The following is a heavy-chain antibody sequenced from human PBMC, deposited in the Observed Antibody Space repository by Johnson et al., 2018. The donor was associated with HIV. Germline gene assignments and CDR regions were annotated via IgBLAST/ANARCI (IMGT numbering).Heavy chain of an antibody. J-gene: IGHJ3*02. Sequence: VQLVESGGGLIQPGGSLRLSCAASGFTVSSNYMSWVRQAPGKGLELVSVIYCGGSTYYADSVKGRFTISRDNSKNTLYLQMNSLRAEDTAVYYCARGLIIQLWLQAAFDIWGQGTMVTVSS. V-gene: IGHV3-53*01. CDR2: IYCGGST. CDR3: ARGLIIQLWLQAAFDI. D-gene: IGHD5-18*01. CDR1: GFTVSSNY.